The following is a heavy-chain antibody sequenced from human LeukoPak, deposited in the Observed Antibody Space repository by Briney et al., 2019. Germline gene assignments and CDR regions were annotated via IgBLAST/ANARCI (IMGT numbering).Heavy chain of an antibody. J-gene: IGHJ4*02. CDR3: ARGLTSSSAPDY. V-gene: IGHV3-53*05. CDR1: GFTVTSNY. D-gene: IGHD6-6*01. CDR2: IYSDGTT. Sequence: GGSLRLSCAASGFTVTSNYMSWVRQAPGKGLGGVSVIYSDGTTYYADSVGGRFTISRDSSKNTLYLQMKSLKVEDTAVYYCARGLTSSSAPDYWGQGTLVTVSS.